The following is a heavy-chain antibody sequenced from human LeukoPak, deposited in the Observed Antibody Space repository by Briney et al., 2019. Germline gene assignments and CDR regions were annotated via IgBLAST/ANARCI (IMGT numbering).Heavy chain of an antibody. Sequence: ASVKVSCKASGYTFTSYYMHWVRQAPGQGLEWMGIINPSGGSTSYAQKFQGRVTMTRDTSTSTAYMELRSLRSDDTAVYYCERVWLVDFWSGYYTDPYYFDYWGQGTLVTVSS. D-gene: IGHD3-3*01. V-gene: IGHV1-46*01. CDR2: INPSGGST. J-gene: IGHJ4*02. CDR1: GYTFTSYY. CDR3: ERVWLVDFWSGYYTDPYYFDY.